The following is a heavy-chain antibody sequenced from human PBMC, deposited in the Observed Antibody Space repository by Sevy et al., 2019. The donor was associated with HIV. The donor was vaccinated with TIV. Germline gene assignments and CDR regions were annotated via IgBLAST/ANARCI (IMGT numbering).Heavy chain of an antibody. CDR1: GFSFGSFA. CDR3: ARPTPRIAPSSAAFFDS. Sequence: GGSLRLSCVASGFSFGSFAMSWVRQVPGKGLEWVSTINGRGTSTYYAGSVKGRFTLSRDNSNNTLLLQMNALRAEDTAVYYCARPTPRIAPSSAAFFDSWGQGTLVTVSS. J-gene: IGHJ4*02. D-gene: IGHD3-22*01. CDR2: INGRGTST. V-gene: IGHV3-23*01.